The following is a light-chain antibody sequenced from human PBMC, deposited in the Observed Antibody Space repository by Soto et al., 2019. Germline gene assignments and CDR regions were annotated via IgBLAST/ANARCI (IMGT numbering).Light chain of an antibody. V-gene: IGLV2-14*01. CDR3: SSYTSSSTRV. CDR2: DVS. Sequence: QSALTQPASVSGSPGQSITISCTGTSSDVGGYNYVSWYQQHPGKAPQLMIYDVSNRPPGVSNRFSGSKSGNTASLTISGLQAEDEADYYCSSYTSSSTRVFGGGTQLTVL. J-gene: IGLJ2*01. CDR1: SSDVGGYNY.